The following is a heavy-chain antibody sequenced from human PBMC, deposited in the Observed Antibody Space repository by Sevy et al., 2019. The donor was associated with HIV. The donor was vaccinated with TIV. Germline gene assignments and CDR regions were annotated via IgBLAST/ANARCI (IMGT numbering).Heavy chain of an antibody. J-gene: IGHJ4*02. Sequence: LSLTCAASGFTFSSYAMHWVRQAPGKGLEWVAVISYDGSNKYYADSVKGRFTISRDNSKNTLYLQMNSLRAEDTAVYYCARGCRIAVAGTDCFDYWGQGTLVTVSS. CDR1: GFTFSSYA. CDR2: ISYDGSNK. V-gene: IGHV3-30-3*01. CDR3: ARGCRIAVAGTDCFDY. D-gene: IGHD6-19*01.